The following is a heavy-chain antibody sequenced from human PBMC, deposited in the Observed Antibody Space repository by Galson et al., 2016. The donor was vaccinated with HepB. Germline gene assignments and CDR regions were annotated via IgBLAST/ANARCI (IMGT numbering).Heavy chain of an antibody. J-gene: IGHJ4*02. Sequence: SLRLSCAASGFTFSVYWLCWARQAPGKGPEWLADINGDGSQKSYLDSVQGRFTISRDNAKNSLYLQINSLRAEDTAVYYCARGTPLPGIDYWGQGAPVSVSS. CDR3: ARGTPLPGIDY. CDR2: INGDGSQK. V-gene: IGHV3-7*01. CDR1: GFTFSVYW.